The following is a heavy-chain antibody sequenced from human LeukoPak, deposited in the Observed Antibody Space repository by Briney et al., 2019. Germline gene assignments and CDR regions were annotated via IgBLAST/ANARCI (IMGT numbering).Heavy chain of an antibody. V-gene: IGHV3-23*01. CDR3: AKDGRGSWPLDFDY. D-gene: IGHD2-15*01. Sequence: GGSLRLSCAASGFTFSIYAMSCVRQAPGKGLQWVSSITSRGESTWYVDSVKGRFTISRDNSKNTLYLQMNSLRAEDTAVYYCAKDGRGSWPLDFDYWGQGTLVTVSS. CDR1: GFTFSIYA. CDR2: ITSRGEST. J-gene: IGHJ4*02.